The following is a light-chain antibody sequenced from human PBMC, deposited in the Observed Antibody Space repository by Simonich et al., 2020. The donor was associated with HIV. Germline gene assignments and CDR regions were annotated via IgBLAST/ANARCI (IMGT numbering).Light chain of an antibody. CDR3: QQYYSVPYT. CDR2: GAS. J-gene: IGKJ2*01. CDR1: QSVSSTY. Sequence: EIVLTQSPGTLSSSPGERATLSCRASQSVSSTYLAWYQQKPGQAPRLLIYGASSRATGIPDRFSGSGSGTDFTLTISSLQAEDVPVYYCQQYYSVPYTFGQGTKLEIK. V-gene: IGKV3-20*01.